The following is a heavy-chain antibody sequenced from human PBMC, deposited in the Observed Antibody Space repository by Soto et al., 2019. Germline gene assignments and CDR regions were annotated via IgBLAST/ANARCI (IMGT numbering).Heavy chain of an antibody. Sequence: GGSLRLSCAASGFTFSDYYMSWIRQAPGKGLEWVSYISSSSSYTNYADSVKGRFTISRDNAKNSLYLQMNSLRAEDTAVYYCARDRSPAYSSSWYSDFQHWGQGTLVTVSS. CDR1: GFTFSDYY. CDR2: ISSSSSYT. V-gene: IGHV3-11*06. D-gene: IGHD6-13*01. J-gene: IGHJ1*01. CDR3: ARDRSPAYSSSWYSDFQH.